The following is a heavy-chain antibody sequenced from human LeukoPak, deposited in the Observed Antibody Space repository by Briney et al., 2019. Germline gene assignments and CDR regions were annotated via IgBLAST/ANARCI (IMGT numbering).Heavy chain of an antibody. Sequence: PGRSLRLSCAASGFTFSSYGMHWVRQASGKGLEWVAVISYDGSNKYYADSVKGRFTISRDNSKNTLYLQMNSLRAEDTAVYYCAKDRYYDSSGYPDYWGQGTLVTVSS. D-gene: IGHD3-22*01. CDR1: GFTFSSYG. CDR3: AKDRYYDSSGYPDY. CDR2: ISYDGSNK. V-gene: IGHV3-30*18. J-gene: IGHJ4*02.